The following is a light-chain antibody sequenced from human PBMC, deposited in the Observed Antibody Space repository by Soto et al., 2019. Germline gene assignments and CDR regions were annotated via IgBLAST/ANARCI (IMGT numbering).Light chain of an antibody. CDR1: SSDVGGYNY. CDR2: DVS. Sequence: QSALTQPASVSGSPGQSITISCTGTSSDVGGYNYVSWYQQHPGKAPKLMIYDVSNRPSGVSNRFSGSKSGNMASLTISGLQAEDAADYYCSSYTSSSTLVVFGGGTKLTVL. J-gene: IGLJ2*01. V-gene: IGLV2-14*01. CDR3: SSYTSSSTLVV.